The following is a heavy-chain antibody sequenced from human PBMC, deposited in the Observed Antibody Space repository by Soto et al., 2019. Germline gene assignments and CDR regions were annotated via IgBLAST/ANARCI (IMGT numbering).Heavy chain of an antibody. D-gene: IGHD6-13*01. CDR2: MWLSGDP. Sequence: SETLSLTCAVSGGSISEYYWNWIRQSPGKGLEWIGYMWLSGDPNYNPSLKSRVTISVDTSKNQLSLKLSSVTAADTAVYYCARVGALGSSSCFDYWGQGTLVTVSS. J-gene: IGHJ4*02. CDR3: ARVGALGSSSCFDY. V-gene: IGHV4-59*12. CDR1: GGSISEYY.